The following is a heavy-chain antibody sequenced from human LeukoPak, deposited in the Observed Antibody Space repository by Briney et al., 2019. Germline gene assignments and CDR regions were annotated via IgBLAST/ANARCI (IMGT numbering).Heavy chain of an antibody. CDR1: GFTFSSYA. CDR2: IRVRDET. V-gene: IGHV3-23*01. D-gene: IGHD1-1*01. J-gene: IGHJ4*02. CDR3: AKGTGDTGYYFDY. Sequence: GGSLRLSCAASGFTFSSYAMSWVRQAPGKGLEWVSGIRVRDETYYADSVKGRFTISRDKSDNTLYLQMSGLRAEDTAVYYCAKGTGDTGYYFDYWGQGTLVTVSS.